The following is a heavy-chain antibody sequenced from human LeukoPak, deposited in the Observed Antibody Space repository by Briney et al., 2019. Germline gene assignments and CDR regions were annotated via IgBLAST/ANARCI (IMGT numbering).Heavy chain of an antibody. CDR2: ISGSGGST. D-gene: IGHD3-9*01. Sequence: GGSLRLSCAASGFTFSSYGMSWVRQAPGKGLEWVSAISGSGGSTYYADSVKGRFTISRDNSKNTLYLQMNSLRAEDTAVYYCAKVPYFDFIYYMDVWGKGTTVTISS. V-gene: IGHV3-23*01. CDR1: GFTFSSYG. CDR3: AKVPYFDFIYYMDV. J-gene: IGHJ6*03.